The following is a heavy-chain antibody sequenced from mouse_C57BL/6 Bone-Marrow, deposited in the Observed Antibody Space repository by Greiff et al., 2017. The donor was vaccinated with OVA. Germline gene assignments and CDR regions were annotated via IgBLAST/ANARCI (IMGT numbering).Heavy chain of an antibody. J-gene: IGHJ4*01. CDR1: GYTFTSYG. D-gene: IGHD4-1*01. CDR2: IYPRSGNT. CDR3: ARRWDEAMDY. V-gene: IGHV1-81*01. Sequence: QVQLKESGAELARPGASVKLSCKASGYTFTSYGISWVKQRTGQGLEWIGEIYPRSGNTYYNEKFKGKATLTADKSSSTAYMELRSLTSEDSAVYFCARRWDEAMDYWGQGTSVTVSS.